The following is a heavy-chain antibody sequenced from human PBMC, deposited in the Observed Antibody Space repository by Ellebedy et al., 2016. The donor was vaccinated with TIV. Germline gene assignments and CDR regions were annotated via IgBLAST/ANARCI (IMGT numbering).Heavy chain of an antibody. CDR3: ARGGWYCSGGSCYHSEY. Sequence: GGSLRLSCAASGFTFASFGMHWVRQAPGKGLEWVALILSDGSNSYYVDPVKGRFTISRDNSKNTLYLQMNSLRAEDTAVYYCARGGWYCSGGSCYHSEYWGQGTLVTVSS. D-gene: IGHD2-15*01. CDR2: ILSDGSNS. J-gene: IGHJ4*02. CDR1: GFTFASFG. V-gene: IGHV3-30*19.